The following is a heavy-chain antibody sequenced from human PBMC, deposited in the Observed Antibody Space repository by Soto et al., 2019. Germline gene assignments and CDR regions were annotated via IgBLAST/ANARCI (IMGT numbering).Heavy chain of an antibody. Sequence: QVHLVQSGAEVKKSGSSVKVSCKASEGTFSSYGINWVRQAPGQGLEWMGRIIPIFNVSDFAQTFQDRVTDTAEDSTSTACMELSSLSSDDTAVYYCARDNGDSSYYYYVMDVWSQGTTVTVSS. CDR1: EGTFSSYG. D-gene: IGHD4-17*01. V-gene: IGHV1-69*12. J-gene: IGHJ6*02. CDR3: ARDNGDSSYYYYVMDV. CDR2: IIPIFNVS.